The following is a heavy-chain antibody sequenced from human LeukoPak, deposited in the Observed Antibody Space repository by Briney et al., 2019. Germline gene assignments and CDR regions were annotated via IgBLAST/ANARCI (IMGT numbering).Heavy chain of an antibody. V-gene: IGHV3-53*01. CDR1: GFTVGSNY. CDR3: ARSNWGSSTFDY. CDR2: IYSGGNT. J-gene: IGHJ4*02. D-gene: IGHD7-27*01. Sequence: PGGSLRLSCAASGFTVGSNYMSWVRQTPGKGLEWVSIIYSGGNTYYADSVKGRFTISRDNSKNTLYLQMNSLRAEDTAVYYCARSNWGSSTFDYWGQGTLVTVSS.